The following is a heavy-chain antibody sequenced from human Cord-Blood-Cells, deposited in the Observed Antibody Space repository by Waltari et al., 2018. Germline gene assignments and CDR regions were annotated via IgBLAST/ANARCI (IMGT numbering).Heavy chain of an antibody. CDR1: GFTFDDYA. J-gene: IGHJ6*04. Sequence: EVQLVVSGGGLVQPGRSLRLSCAASGFTFDDYAMHWVRQAAGKGLEWVSGISWNSGSIGYADSVKGRFTISRDNAKNSLYLQMNSLRAEDMALYYCAKGGMDVWGKGTTVTVSS. CDR3: AKGGMDV. V-gene: IGHV3-9*03. CDR2: ISWNSGSI.